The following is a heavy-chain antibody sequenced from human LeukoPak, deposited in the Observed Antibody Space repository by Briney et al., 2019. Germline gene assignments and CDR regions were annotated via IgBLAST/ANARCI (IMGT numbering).Heavy chain of an antibody. D-gene: IGHD6-6*01. CDR3: AKDRRARPLFGYYYYMDV. J-gene: IGHJ6*03. Sequence: GGSLRLSCAASGFTFSSYGMHWVRQAPGKGLEWVAFIRYDGSNKYYADSVKGRFTISRDNSKNTLYLQMNSLRAEDTAVYYCAKDRRARPLFGYYYYMDVRGKGTTVTVSS. V-gene: IGHV3-30*02. CDR2: IRYDGSNK. CDR1: GFTFSSYG.